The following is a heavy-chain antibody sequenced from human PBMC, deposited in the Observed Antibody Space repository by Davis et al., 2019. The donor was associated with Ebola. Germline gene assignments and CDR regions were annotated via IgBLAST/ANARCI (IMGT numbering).Heavy chain of an antibody. V-gene: IGHV3-48*02. CDR2: ISSAASTI. J-gene: IGHJ6*02. Sequence: GESLKISCAASGFTFSTYSMNWVRQAPGKGLEWISYISSAASTINYADSVKGRFTISRDNAKNSLCLQMNSLRDDDTAVYYCAKAHSALPRYGLDVWGQGTTVTVSS. CDR3: AKAHSALPRYGLDV. D-gene: IGHD3-3*02. CDR1: GFTFSTYS.